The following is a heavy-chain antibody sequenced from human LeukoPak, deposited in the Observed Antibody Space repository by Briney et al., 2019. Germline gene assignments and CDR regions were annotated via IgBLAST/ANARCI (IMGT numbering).Heavy chain of an antibody. J-gene: IGHJ4*02. V-gene: IGHV6-1*01. CDR1: GDSVSSNSAA. CDR3: ARGVFTGTRNFDY. D-gene: IGHD1-7*01. Sequence: SQTLSLTCAISGDSVSSNSAAWNWIRQSPSGGLEWLGRTYYRSKWYNDYAISVKSRITINPDTSKNQFSLQLNSVTPEGTAVYYCARGVFTGTRNFDYWGQGTLVTVSS. CDR2: TYYRSKWYN.